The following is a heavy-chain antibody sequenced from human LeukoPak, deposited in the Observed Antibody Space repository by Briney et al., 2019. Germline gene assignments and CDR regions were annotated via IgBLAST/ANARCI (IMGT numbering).Heavy chain of an antibody. D-gene: IGHD3-22*01. Sequence: SETLSLTCTVSGGSISSYYWSWIRQPPGKGLEWIGYIYYSGSTNYNPSLKSRVTISVDTSKNQFSLKLSSVTAADTAVYYCARDTYYYDSSGYYSAEYFQHWGQGTLVTVSS. V-gene: IGHV4-59*01. CDR3: ARDTYYYDSSGYYSAEYFQH. CDR2: IYYSGST. CDR1: GGSISSYY. J-gene: IGHJ1*01.